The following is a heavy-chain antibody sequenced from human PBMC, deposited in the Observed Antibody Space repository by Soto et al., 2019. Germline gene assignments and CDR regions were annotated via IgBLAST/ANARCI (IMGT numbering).Heavy chain of an antibody. J-gene: IGHJ4*02. CDR2: IYYSGST. D-gene: IGHD3-3*01. Sequence: PSETLSLTCTVSGGSISSGGYYWSWIRQHPGKGLEWIGYIYYSGSTYYNPSLKSRVTISVDTSKNQFSLKLSSVTAADTAVYYCARESFWSGYTIDYWGQGTLVTVSS. CDR1: GGSISSGGYY. V-gene: IGHV4-31*03. CDR3: ARESFWSGYTIDY.